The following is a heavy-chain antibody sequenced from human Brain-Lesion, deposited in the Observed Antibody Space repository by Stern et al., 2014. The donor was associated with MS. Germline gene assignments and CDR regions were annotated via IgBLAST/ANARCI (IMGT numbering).Heavy chain of an antibody. V-gene: IGHV4-39*01. D-gene: IGHD1-26*01. CDR2: IYYSGFT. Sequence: QVQLVQLGPGLVKPSETLSLTCTVSGGSISSSTYYWAWIRQPPGKGLEWIGNIYYSGFTYYNPSLKSRVTISVDMSKNQFSLKLSSVTAADTAIYYCARHDSVPRPSQLYSARDRGPGYFDYWGQGTLVTVSS. CDR1: GGSISSSTYY. CDR3: ARHDSVPRPSQLYSARDRGPGYFDY. J-gene: IGHJ4*02.